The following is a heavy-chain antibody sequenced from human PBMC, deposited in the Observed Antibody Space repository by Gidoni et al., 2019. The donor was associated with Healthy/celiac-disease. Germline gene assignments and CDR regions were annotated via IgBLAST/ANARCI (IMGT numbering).Heavy chain of an antibody. D-gene: IGHD2-2*01. CDR3: ARDLDCSSTSCYWGSGNWFDP. Sequence: QVQLVQSGAEVKKPGSSVKVSCKASGGTFSSYAISWVRQAPGQGLEWMGGIIPIFGTANYAQKFQGRVTITADKSTSTAYMELSSLRSEDTAVYYCARDLDCSSTSCYWGSGNWFDPWGQGTLVTVSS. CDR2: IIPIFGTA. CDR1: GGTFSSYA. J-gene: IGHJ5*02. V-gene: IGHV1-69*06.